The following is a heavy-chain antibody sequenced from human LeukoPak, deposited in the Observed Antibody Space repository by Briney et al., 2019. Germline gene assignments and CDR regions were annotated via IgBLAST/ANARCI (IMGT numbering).Heavy chain of an antibody. CDR1: GFTFSSYG. Sequence: GRSLRLSCAASGFTFSSYGMHWVRQAPGKGLEWVAVISYDGSNKYYADSVKGRFTVSRDNSKNTLYLQMNSLRAEDTAVYYCAKAKEGYDSSGYYLGLDYWGQGTLVTVSS. CDR3: AKAKEGYDSSGYYLGLDY. V-gene: IGHV3-30*18. CDR2: ISYDGSNK. J-gene: IGHJ4*02. D-gene: IGHD3-22*01.